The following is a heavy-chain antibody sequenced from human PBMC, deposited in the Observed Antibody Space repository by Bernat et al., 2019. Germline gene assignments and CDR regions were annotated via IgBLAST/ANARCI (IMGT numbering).Heavy chain of an antibody. Sequence: EVQLVETGGGLIQPGGSLRLSCAASGFSVSSNYMNWVRQAPGKGLEWVSTISGSGGSTYYADSVKGRFTISRDNSRNTLYLRMNSLRAEDTAVYYCAKSAVITTDWYFDLWGRGTLVTVSS. CDR3: AKSAVITTDWYFDL. CDR1: GFSVSSNY. CDR2: ISGSGGST. J-gene: IGHJ2*01. V-gene: IGHV3-23*04. D-gene: IGHD3-22*01.